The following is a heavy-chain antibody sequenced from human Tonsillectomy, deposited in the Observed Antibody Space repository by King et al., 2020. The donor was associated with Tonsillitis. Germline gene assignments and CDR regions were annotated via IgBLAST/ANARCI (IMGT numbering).Heavy chain of an antibody. CDR3: ARRVAALDT. J-gene: IGHJ5*02. CDR2: MNPNSGNT. V-gene: IGHV1-8*01. Sequence: VQLVQSGAEVKKPGASVKVSCKASGYTFTSHDIDWVRQATGQGLEWMGWMNPNSGNTGYAQKFQGRVTMTRNTSISTAYMELNSLTSEDTAMYYCARRVAALDTWGQGTLVTVSS. CDR1: GYTFTSHD. D-gene: IGHD6-25*01.